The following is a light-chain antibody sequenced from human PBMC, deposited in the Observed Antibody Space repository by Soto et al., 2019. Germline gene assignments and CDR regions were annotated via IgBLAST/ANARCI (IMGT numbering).Light chain of an antibody. V-gene: IGKV1-5*03. CDR2: DAS. CDR3: QLYRRYSIT. CDR1: HYISNS. J-gene: IGKJ4*01. Sequence: DIQMTQSPSTLSGSIGDRVTITCRASHYISNSLAWYQQKPGGAPKFLIYDASTLESGVPSRFSGSGSGTEFTLTISSLQPDDFATYSCQLYRRYSITFGGGTKVELK.